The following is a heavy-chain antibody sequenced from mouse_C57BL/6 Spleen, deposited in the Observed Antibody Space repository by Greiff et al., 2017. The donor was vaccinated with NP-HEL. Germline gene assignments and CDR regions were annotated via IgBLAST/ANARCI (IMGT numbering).Heavy chain of an antibody. CDR1: GYTFTSYW. J-gene: IGHJ4*01. D-gene: IGHD2-4*01. V-gene: IGHV1-53*01. Sequence: QVQLKQPGTELVKPGASVKLSCKASGYTFTSYWMHWVKQRPGQGLEWIGNINPSNGGTNYNEKFKSKATLTVDKSSSTAYMQLSSLTSEDSAVYYCARSTMISYAMDYWGQGTSVTVSS. CDR3: ARSTMISYAMDY. CDR2: INPSNGGT.